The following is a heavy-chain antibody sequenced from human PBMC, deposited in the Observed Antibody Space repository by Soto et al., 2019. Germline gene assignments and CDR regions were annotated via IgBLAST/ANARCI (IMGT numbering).Heavy chain of an antibody. CDR1: GFTFSSYS. J-gene: IGHJ4*02. CDR3: ARDYSGYDLFFPGY. Sequence: AGGSLRLSCAASGFTFSSYSMNWVRQAPGKGLEWVSYISSSSSTIYYADSVKGRFTISRDNAKNSLYLQMNSLRAEDTAVYYCARDYSGYDLFFPGYWGQGTLVTVSS. CDR2: ISSSSSTI. V-gene: IGHV3-48*01. D-gene: IGHD5-12*01.